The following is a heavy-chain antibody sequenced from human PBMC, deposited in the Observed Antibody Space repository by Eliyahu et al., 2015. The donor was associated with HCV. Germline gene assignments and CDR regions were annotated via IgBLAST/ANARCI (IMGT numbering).Heavy chain of an antibody. D-gene: IGHD2-15*01. CDR3: VGRPTVVNSMYFDD. CDR2: FYSSGSV. CDR1: GYSVSSGYS. J-gene: IGHJ4*01. V-gene: IGHV4-38-2*01. Sequence: RPSETLSLTCAVSGYSVSSGYSWGWVRQPPGKGLEWIGSFYSSGSVYYNPSVRGRVSISIDASRNEVSLRLRSLSAADTATYFCVGRPTVVNSMYFDDWGHGLQVAVSS.